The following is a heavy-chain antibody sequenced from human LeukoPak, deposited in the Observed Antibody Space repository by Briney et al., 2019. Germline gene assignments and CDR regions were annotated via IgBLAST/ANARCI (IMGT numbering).Heavy chain of an antibody. CDR1: GGSISSSSYY. CDR3: ARDSSSSAWYFDL. J-gene: IGHJ2*01. D-gene: IGHD6-6*01. Sequence: KPSETLSLTCTVSGGSISSSSYYWSWIRQPAGKGLEWIGRIYTSGNTNYNPSLKSRVTISVDTSKNQFSLKLSSVTAADTAVYYCARDSSSSAWYFDLWGRGTLVTVSS. V-gene: IGHV4-61*02. CDR2: IYTSGNT.